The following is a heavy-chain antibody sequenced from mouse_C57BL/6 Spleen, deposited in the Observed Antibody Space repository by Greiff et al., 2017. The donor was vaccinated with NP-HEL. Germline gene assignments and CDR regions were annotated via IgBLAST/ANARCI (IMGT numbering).Heavy chain of an antibody. CDR2: IDPSDSYT. V-gene: IGHV1-50*01. CDR1: GYTFTSYW. CDR3: ARGGQLRYFDY. J-gene: IGHJ2*01. Sequence: QVHVKQPGAELVKPGASVKLSCKASGYTFTSYWMQWVKQRPGQGLEWIGEIDPSDSYTNYNQKFKGKATLTVDTSSSTAYMQLSSLTSEDSAVYYCARGGQLRYFDYWGQGTTLTVSS. D-gene: IGHD1-1*01.